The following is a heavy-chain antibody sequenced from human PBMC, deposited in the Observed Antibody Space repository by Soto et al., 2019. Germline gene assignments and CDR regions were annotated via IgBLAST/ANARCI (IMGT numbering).Heavy chain of an antibody. V-gene: IGHV4-59*08. CDR1: GGSISSYY. CDR3: GRHLYDFWSGYFS. J-gene: IGHJ5*02. D-gene: IGHD3-3*01. Sequence: SETLSLTCTVSGGSISSYYWSWIRQPPGKGLEWIGYIYYSGSTYYNPSLKSRVTISVDRSKNQFSLKLSSVTAADTAVYYCGRHLYDFWSGYFSWGQGTLVTVPQ. CDR2: IYYSGST.